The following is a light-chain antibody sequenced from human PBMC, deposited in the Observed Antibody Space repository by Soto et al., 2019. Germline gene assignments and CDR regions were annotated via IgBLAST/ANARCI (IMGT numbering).Light chain of an antibody. J-gene: IGLJ3*02. CDR3: SSYTSSNTPWV. V-gene: IGLV2-14*01. CDR2: EVS. Sequence: QSALTQPASVSGSPGQSITISCTGTSSDVVGYNYVSWYQQHPGKAPKFMIYEVSNRPSGVSNRFSGSKSGNTASLTISGLQAEDEADYSCSSYTSSNTPWVFGGGTKVTVL. CDR1: SSDVVGYNY.